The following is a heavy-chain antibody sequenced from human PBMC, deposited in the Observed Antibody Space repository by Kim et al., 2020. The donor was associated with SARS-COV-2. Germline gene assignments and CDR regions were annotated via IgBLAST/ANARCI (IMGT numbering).Heavy chain of an antibody. J-gene: IGHJ6*02. CDR2: IIPIFGTA. V-gene: IGHV1-69*13. CDR3: ASRSNRFWIHPMWVDYYYGMDV. Sequence: SVKVSCKASGGTFSSYAISWVRQAPGQGLEWMGGIIPIFGTANYAQKFQGRVTITADESTSTAYMELSNLRSEDTTVYYCASRSNRFWIHPMWVDYYYGMDVWGQGTTVTVSS. D-gene: IGHD3-3*01. CDR1: GGTFSSYA.